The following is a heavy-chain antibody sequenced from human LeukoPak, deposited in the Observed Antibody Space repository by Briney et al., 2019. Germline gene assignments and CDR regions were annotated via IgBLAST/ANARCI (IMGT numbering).Heavy chain of an antibody. D-gene: IGHD1-1*01. CDR2: ISYDGSNK. V-gene: IGHV3-30*18. CDR1: GFTFSSYG. J-gene: IGHJ4*02. CDR3: AKDTWRWNDPPDESSAFDY. Sequence: GGSLRLSCAASGFTFSSYGMHWVRQAPGKGLEWVAVISYDGSNKYYADSVKGRFTISRDNSKNTLYLQMNSLRAEDTAVYYCAKDTWRWNDPPDESSAFDYWGQGTLVTVSS.